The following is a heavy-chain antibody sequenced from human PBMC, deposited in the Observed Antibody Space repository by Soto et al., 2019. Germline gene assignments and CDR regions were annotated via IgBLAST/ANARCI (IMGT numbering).Heavy chain of an antibody. CDR1: GFTFSNYG. CDR3: ARMPTAWGIDY. CDR2: IWYDGSNK. J-gene: IGHJ4*02. D-gene: IGHD4-17*01. V-gene: IGHV3-33*01. Sequence: QVQLVESGGGVVQPGRSLRLSCAASGFTFSNYGMHWVRQAPGKGLEWVAVIWYDGSNKYYADSMKGRFTISRDNSKKTLYLQLTSLRAEDTAVYYCARMPTAWGIDYWGQGTLVTVSS.